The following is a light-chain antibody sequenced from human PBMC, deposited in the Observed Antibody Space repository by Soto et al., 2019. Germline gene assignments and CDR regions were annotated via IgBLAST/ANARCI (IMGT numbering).Light chain of an antibody. Sequence: DIQMTQCPFTLSASVGDRVTITCRASQSISSWLAWYQQKPGKAPKLLIYKASSLESGVPSRFSGSGSGAAFTLTISSLQPDDFATYYCQQYNSYPLTFGGGTKVDIK. J-gene: IGKJ4*01. CDR2: KAS. CDR1: QSISSW. V-gene: IGKV1-5*03. CDR3: QQYNSYPLT.